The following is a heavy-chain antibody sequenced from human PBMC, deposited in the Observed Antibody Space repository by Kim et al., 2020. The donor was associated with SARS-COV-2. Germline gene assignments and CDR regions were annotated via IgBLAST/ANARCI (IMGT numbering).Heavy chain of an antibody. V-gene: IGHV1-69*13. CDR3: ARGGYNTPLYNYYVMDV. CDR1: GGTFSNYA. CDR2: IIPIFGTA. D-gene: IGHD1-1*01. Sequence: SVKVSCKASGGTFSNYAINWVRQAPGQGLEWMGGIIPIFGTANYAQKFQGRVTITADESTSTAYMELSSLRSEDTAVYYCARGGYNTPLYNYYVMDVWGQGTTVTVSS. J-gene: IGHJ6*02.